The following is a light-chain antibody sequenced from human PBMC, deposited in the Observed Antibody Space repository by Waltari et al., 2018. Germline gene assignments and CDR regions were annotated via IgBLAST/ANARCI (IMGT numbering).Light chain of an antibody. CDR1: QSVSSSY. Sequence: EAVLTQFPGTLSLSPGERAILSCRTSQSVSSSYLAWYQQKPGQAPRLLIYSTSTRVTGAPDRFSGSGSGTDFALSISRLEPEDFAVYFCQRYGSSPPVYTFGPGTKLVIK. J-gene: IGKJ2*01. V-gene: IGKV3-20*01. CDR3: QRYGSSPPVYT. CDR2: STS.